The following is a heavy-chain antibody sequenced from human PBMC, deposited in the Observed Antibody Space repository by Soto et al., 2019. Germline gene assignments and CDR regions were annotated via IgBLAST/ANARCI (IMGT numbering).Heavy chain of an antibody. CDR2: INAAHDNT. J-gene: IGHJ3*02. D-gene: IGHD3-16*02. V-gene: IGHV1-3*01. CDR3: AAPTPGFYVYVWGSYRYNAFYSFDI. CDR1: GYTFTSYV. Sequence: ASVKVSCKDSGYTFTSYVMHWVRQAPGQRIEWMGWINAAHDNTQNSQYFQAIVTSTRASSASTAYMELISLRSEDAAVSDCAAPTPGFYVYVWGSYRYNAFYSFDIWGQGTKVTVSS.